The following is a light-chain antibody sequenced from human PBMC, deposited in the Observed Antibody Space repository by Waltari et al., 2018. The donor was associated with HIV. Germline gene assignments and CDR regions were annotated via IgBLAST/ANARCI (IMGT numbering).Light chain of an antibody. J-gene: IGLJ2*01. CDR1: SGDVGDYNF. V-gene: IGLV2-14*01. Sequence: ASVSGSPGQSITISCTGTSGDVGDYNFVAWYHKHPGKAPKIIIYKVNRRPSGVSIRFSGSRSANPASLPISGFQAEDGADYFCSSYTSSGPRYVLFGGGPRLTVL. CDR2: KVN. CDR3: SSYTSSGPRYVL.